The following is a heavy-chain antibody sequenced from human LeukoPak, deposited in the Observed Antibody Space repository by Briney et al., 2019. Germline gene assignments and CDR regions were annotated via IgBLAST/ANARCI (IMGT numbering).Heavy chain of an antibody. J-gene: IGHJ4*02. D-gene: IGHD1-26*01. Sequence: GGSLRLSCATSGFTFSDYAMTWVRQAPGEGLEWVATISGSGVMTYYADSVKGRFTVSGDNSKNTVYLQMSSLTAADTAVYYCAKDRSIGTYYTFDHWGQGTLVTVSS. CDR2: ISGSGVMT. V-gene: IGHV3-23*01. CDR1: GFTFSDYA. CDR3: AKDRSIGTYYTFDH.